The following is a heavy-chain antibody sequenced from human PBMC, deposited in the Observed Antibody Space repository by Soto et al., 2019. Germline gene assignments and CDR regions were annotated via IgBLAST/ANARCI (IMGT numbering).Heavy chain of an antibody. J-gene: IGHJ6*02. CDR2: SYYSGST. Sequence: SETLSLTCSGSGGSISSGYYYWSWIRQPPGKGLAWIGNSYYSGSTYYNPSLKSRXXXXXXXXXXXFSLKVGSVTAADTAVYYCASSSLYGMDVWGQGTTVTVSS. CDR3: ASSSLYGMDV. V-gene: IGHV4-30-4*01. CDR1: GGSISSGYYY.